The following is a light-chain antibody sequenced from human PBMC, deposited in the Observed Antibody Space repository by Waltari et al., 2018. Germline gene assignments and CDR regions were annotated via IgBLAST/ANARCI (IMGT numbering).Light chain of an antibody. CDR1: QSVLYSSNNKNY. V-gene: IGKV4-1*01. CDR2: WAS. Sequence: DIVVTQSPDSLAVSLGERATINCKTSQSVLYSSNNKNYLGWYQQKPGQPPKLLIYWASTRESAVPNRDRCSGCGTEFTLSLSSMQAEAEAVSYCQQYYSRPSMYTFGQGTKLEIK. J-gene: IGKJ2*01. CDR3: QQYYSRPSMYT.